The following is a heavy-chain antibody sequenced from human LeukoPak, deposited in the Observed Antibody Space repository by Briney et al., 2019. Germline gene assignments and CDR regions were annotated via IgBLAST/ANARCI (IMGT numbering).Heavy chain of an antibody. CDR1: GFTFSSYA. Sequence: GGSLRLSCAASGFTFSSYAVSWVRQAPGKGLEWVSGITGSGANTYYADSVKGRFTISRDNSKNTLYLQVNSLRAEDTAVYYCAKFPTVTTPGYWGQGTLVTVSS. V-gene: IGHV3-23*01. J-gene: IGHJ4*02. D-gene: IGHD4-17*01. CDR3: AKFPTVTTPGY. CDR2: ITGSGANT.